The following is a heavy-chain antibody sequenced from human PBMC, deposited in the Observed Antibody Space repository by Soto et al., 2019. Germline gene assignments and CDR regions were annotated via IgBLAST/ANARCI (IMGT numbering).Heavy chain of an antibody. Sequence: GGSLRLSCATSGFTFADYALNWIRQAPGRGLEWVGFIRIRASGGTAEYAASVKGRFTISRDDSKSIAYLQMNSLTTEDTAVYYCTRLPVESFCTGYSFDCWGQGTLVTVSS. V-gene: IGHV3-49*03. CDR1: GFTFADYA. CDR3: TRLPVESFCTGYSFDC. J-gene: IGHJ4*02. D-gene: IGHD3-22*01. CDR2: IRIRASGGTA.